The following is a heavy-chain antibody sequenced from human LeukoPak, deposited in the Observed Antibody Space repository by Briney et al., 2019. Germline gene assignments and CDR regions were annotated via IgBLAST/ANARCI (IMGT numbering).Heavy chain of an antibody. D-gene: IGHD3-10*01. Sequence: GGSLRLSCAASGFAFSGSAMHWVRQASGKGLEWVGRIRSKANSYATAYATSVKGRFTISRDDSENTAYLQMNSLKTEDTAVYYCTTDTILRGWGQGTLVTVSS. CDR3: TTDTILRG. CDR2: IRSKANSYAT. CDR1: GFAFSGSA. J-gene: IGHJ4*02. V-gene: IGHV3-73*01.